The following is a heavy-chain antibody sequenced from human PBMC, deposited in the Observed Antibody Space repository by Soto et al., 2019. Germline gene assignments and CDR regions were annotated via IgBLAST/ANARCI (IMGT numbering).Heavy chain of an antibody. CDR2: IYYSGST. Sequence: SETLSLTCTVSGGSISSYYWSWIRQPPGKGLEWIGYIYYSGSTNYNPSLKSRVTISVDTSKNQFSLKLSSVTAADTAVYYCARQGLQWLPEGRDYFDYWGQGALVTVSS. CDR3: ARQGLQWLPEGRDYFDY. D-gene: IGHD6-19*01. CDR1: GGSISSYY. J-gene: IGHJ4*02. V-gene: IGHV4-59*08.